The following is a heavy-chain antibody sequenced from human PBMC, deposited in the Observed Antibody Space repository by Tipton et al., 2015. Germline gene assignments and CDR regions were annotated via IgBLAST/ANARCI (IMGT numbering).Heavy chain of an antibody. Sequence: TLSLTCTVSGGSISSTTYYWGWIRQPPGKGLEWIGYIYYSGSTNYNPSLKSRVTISVDTSKNLLSLNLSSVTAADTAVYYCAGDRGVRLGGGWYRGWFDPWGQGTLVTVSS. D-gene: IGHD6-19*01. CDR1: GGSISSTTYY. J-gene: IGHJ5*02. V-gene: IGHV4-61*03. CDR3: AGDRGVRLGGGWYRGWFDP. CDR2: IYYSGST.